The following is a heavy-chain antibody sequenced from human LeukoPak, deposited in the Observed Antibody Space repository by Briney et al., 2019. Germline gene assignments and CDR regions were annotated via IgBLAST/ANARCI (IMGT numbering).Heavy chain of an antibody. CDR2: ISAYNGKT. CDR3: ARGPSFFAVAGGVNDY. V-gene: IGHV1-18*01. D-gene: IGHD3-3*02. J-gene: IGHJ4*02. CDR1: GYTFTSYG. Sequence: ASVKVSCKASGYTFTSYGLSWVRQAPGQGLERMGWISAYNGKTNYAQNFQGRVTVTTDTSTSTAYMELRTLRSDDTAVYYCARGPSFFAVAGGVNDYWGQGTLVTVSS.